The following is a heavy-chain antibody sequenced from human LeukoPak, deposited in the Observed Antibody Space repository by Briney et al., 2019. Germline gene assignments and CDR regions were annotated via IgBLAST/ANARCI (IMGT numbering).Heavy chain of an antibody. Sequence: SETLSLTCAVYGGSFSGYYWSWIRQPAGKGLEWIGRIYTSGSTNYNPSLKSRVTMSVDTSKNQFSLKLSSVTAADTAVYYCARKGGFGELSWFDPWGQGTLVTVSS. D-gene: IGHD3-10*01. CDR3: ARKGGFGELSWFDP. CDR1: GGSFSGYY. CDR2: IYTSGST. V-gene: IGHV4-59*10. J-gene: IGHJ5*02.